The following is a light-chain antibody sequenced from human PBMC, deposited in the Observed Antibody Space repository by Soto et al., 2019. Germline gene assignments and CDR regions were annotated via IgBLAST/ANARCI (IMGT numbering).Light chain of an antibody. Sequence: EIVWTQSPATLSLSPGERATLSCRASQSVSTYLAWYQQKPGQAPRLLIFDTSNRATGIPARFSGSGSGTDFTLTISSLETEDFAVYYCQQRSNWPPITFGQVTRLEI. J-gene: IGKJ5*01. V-gene: IGKV3-11*01. CDR1: QSVSTY. CDR2: DTS. CDR3: QQRSNWPPIT.